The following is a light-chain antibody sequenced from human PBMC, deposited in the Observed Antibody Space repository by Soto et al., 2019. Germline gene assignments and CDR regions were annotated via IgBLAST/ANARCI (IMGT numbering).Light chain of an antibody. CDR2: DAS. J-gene: IGKJ5*01. CDR3: QQRSNWPIT. CDR1: QSVSSSY. Sequence: EIVLTQSPGTLSLSPGEKATLSRRASQSVSSSYLAWYQQKPGQAPRLLIFDASNRATGFPARFSGSGSGTDFTLTISSLEPEDFAVYYCQQRSNWPITFGQGTRLEIK. V-gene: IGKV3D-20*02.